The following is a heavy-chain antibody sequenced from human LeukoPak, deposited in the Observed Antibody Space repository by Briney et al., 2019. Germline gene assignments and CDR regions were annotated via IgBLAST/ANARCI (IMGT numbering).Heavy chain of an antibody. CDR2: IYYGGST. D-gene: IGHD3-10*01. V-gene: IGHV4-30-4*01. Sequence: SQTLSLTCTVSGGSISSGDYYWSWIRQPPGKGLEWIGYIYYGGSTYYNPSLKSRVTISVDTSKNQFSLKLSSVTAADTAVYYCASGGSLWSWFDPWGQGTLVTVSS. CDR3: ASGGSLWSWFDP. J-gene: IGHJ5*02. CDR1: GGSISSGDYY.